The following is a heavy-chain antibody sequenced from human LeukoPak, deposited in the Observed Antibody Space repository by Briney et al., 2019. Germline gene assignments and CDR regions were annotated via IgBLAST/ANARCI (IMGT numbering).Heavy chain of an antibody. CDR1: GFTFSSCS. J-gene: IGHJ3*02. D-gene: IGHD1-1*01. Sequence: PGGSLRLSCAASGFTFSSCSMNWVRQAPGKGLEWVSSISSSSSYIYYADSVKGRFTISRDNAKNSLYLQMKSLRAEDTAVYYCARDDHWKEPIWGQGTMVTVSS. V-gene: IGHV3-21*01. CDR2: ISSSSSYI. CDR3: ARDDHWKEPI.